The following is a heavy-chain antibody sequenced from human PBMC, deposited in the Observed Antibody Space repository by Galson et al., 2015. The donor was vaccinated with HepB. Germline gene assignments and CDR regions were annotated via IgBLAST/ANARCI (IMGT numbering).Heavy chain of an antibody. D-gene: IGHD5-12*01. Sequence: QSGAEVKKPGESLKISCKGSGYSFTSYWVGWVRQMPGKGLEWMGIIYPGDSDTRYSPSFQGQVTISADKSISTAYLQWSSLKASDTAMYYCARQGDIVATIELGYGNYGMDVWGQGTTVTVSS. CDR3: ARQGDIVATIELGYGNYGMDV. J-gene: IGHJ6*02. CDR1: GYSFTSYW. V-gene: IGHV5-51*01. CDR2: IYPGDSDT.